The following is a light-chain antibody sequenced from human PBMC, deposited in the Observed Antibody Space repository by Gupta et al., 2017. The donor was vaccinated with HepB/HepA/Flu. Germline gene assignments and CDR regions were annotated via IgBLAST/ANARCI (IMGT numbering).Light chain of an antibody. V-gene: IGKV4-1*01. CDR3: QQNNYYTPT. CDR2: WAS. Sequence: DFVISHSPVSLPVSLGARTTINCKSSQSVLYSSNDKNDLGWYQQKPGQPPKRLIYWASTRESGVPDRCSGGGSGTDCTLNISSLEAEDVAVYFCQQNNYYTPTFGQGTKLEIK. J-gene: IGKJ1*01. CDR1: QSVLYSSNDKND.